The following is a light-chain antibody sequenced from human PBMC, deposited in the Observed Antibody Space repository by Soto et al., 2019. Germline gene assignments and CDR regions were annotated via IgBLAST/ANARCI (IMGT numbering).Light chain of an antibody. CDR2: GAS. CDR1: RSVSGN. CDR3: QEYNNWPPIT. J-gene: IGKJ5*01. Sequence: EIVMTQSPATLSVSPGERATLSCRASRSVSGNLAWYQQKPAQAPRLLIYGASTRATGIPARLSGSGSGTEFTRTISSLQSEDFAVYYCQEYNNWPPITFGQGTRLEIK. V-gene: IGKV3-15*01.